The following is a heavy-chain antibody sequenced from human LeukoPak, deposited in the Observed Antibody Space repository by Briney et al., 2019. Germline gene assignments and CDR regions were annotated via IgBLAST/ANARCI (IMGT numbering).Heavy chain of an antibody. CDR1: GFTFSIYS. J-gene: IGHJ4*02. D-gene: IGHD3-16*02. CDR3: ARDRGYDYIWGSYRSLHYFDY. Sequence: GGSLRLSCAASGFTFSIYSMNWVRQAPGKGLEWVSSISSSSSYIYYADSVKGRFTISRDNAKNSLYLQMNSLRAEDTAVYYCARDRGYDYIWGSYRSLHYFDYWGQGTLVTVSS. V-gene: IGHV3-21*01. CDR2: ISSSSSYI.